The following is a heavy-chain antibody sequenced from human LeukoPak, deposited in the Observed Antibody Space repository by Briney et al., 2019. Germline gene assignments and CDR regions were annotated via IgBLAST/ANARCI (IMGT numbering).Heavy chain of an antibody. CDR2: MNPNSGNT. CDR3: ARLSMIVALEGEES. J-gene: IGHJ4*02. D-gene: IGHD3-22*01. CDR1: GYTFTSYD. V-gene: IGHV1-8*01. Sequence: ASVKVSCKASGYTFTSYDINWVRQATGQGLEWMGWMNPNSGNTGYAQKFQGRVTMTRNTSISTAYMELSSLRSEDTAVYYCARLSMIVALEGEESWGQGTLVTVSS.